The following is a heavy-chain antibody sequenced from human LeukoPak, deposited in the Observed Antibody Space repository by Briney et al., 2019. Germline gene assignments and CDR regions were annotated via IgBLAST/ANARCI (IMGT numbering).Heavy chain of an antibody. Sequence: ASVKVSCKASGYTFSGYYMRWVRQAPGQGLEWMGWINPNSGGTNYAQKFQGWVTMTRDTSISTAYMELSRLRSDDTAVYYCARSGYQPPNYYYYGMDVWGQGATVTVSS. J-gene: IGHJ6*02. D-gene: IGHD2-2*01. CDR3: ARSGYQPPNYYYYGMDV. V-gene: IGHV1-2*04. CDR1: GYTFSGYY. CDR2: INPNSGGT.